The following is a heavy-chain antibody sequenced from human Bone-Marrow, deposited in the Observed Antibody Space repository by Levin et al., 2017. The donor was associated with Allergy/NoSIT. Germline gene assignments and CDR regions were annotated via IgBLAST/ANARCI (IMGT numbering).Heavy chain of an antibody. CDR3: AKVRRGLDAFDN. CDR1: GFTFSTSA. D-gene: IGHD3/OR15-3a*01. Sequence: GESLKISCAASGFTFSTSAMSWVRQAPGKGLEWVSSITQSGGDTYYAASVKGRFTISRDNSNNTLYLHMNGLRAEDTALYYCAKVRRGLDAFDNWGQGTMVTVSS. CDR2: ITQSGGDT. J-gene: IGHJ3*02. V-gene: IGHV3-23*01.